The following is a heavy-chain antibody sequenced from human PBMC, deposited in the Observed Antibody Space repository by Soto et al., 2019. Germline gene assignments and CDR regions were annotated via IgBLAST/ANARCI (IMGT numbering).Heavy chain of an antibody. Sequence: QVQLVQSGAEVKKPGSSVKVTCKACGGTFSSYTISWVRQAPGQGLEWMGRIIPILGIANYAQKFQGRVTITADKSTSTAYMELSSLRSEDTAVYYCAREDAGSEMDVWGQGTTVTVSS. J-gene: IGHJ6*02. CDR1: GGTFSSYT. CDR3: AREDAGSEMDV. CDR2: IIPILGIA. V-gene: IGHV1-69*08.